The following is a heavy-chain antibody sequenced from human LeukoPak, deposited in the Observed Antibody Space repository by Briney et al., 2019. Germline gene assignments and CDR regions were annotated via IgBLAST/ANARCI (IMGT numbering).Heavy chain of an antibody. CDR2: ITPIFGTA. J-gene: IGHJ4*02. V-gene: IGHV1-69*13. Sequence: SVKVSCKASGGTFSSYAISWVRQAPGQGLEWMGGITPIFGTANYAQKFQGRVTITADESTSTAYMELSSLRSEDTAVYYCASPRIAAAGSIFPFDYWGQGTLVTVSS. CDR3: ASPRIAAAGSIFPFDY. CDR1: GGTFSSYA. D-gene: IGHD6-13*01.